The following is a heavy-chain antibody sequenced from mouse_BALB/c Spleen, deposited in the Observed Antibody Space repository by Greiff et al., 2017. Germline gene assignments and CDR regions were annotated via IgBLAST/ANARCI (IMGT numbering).Heavy chain of an antibody. Sequence: EVQLQQSGPDLVTPSQSLSLTCTVTGYSIPSGYSWPWLRQFPGNKLEWMGYIHYSGSTNYNPSLKSRISITRDTSKNQFFLQLHSVTTEDTATYYCARGNYNYYYAMDYWGQGTSVTGSA. J-gene: IGHJ4*01. CDR2: IHYSGST. CDR3: ARGNYNYYYAMDY. CDR1: GYSIPSGYS. D-gene: IGHD2-1*01. V-gene: IGHV3-1*02.